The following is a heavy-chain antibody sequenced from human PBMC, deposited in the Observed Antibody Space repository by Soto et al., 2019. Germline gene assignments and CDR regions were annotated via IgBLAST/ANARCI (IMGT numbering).Heavy chain of an antibody. CDR1: GDTFNFYS. V-gene: IGHV1-69*02. Sequence: QVQLVQSGAEVKRPGSSVKVSCKASGDTFNFYSINWVRQAPGVGLEWVGRVNPILSMSNYAQRFQGRVTMTADKSTSTAYMELRSLSSEDTAIYYCESSYGSGYRAFDYWGQGALVTVSS. CDR3: ESSYGSGYRAFDY. J-gene: IGHJ4*02. CDR2: VNPILSMS. D-gene: IGHD3-10*01.